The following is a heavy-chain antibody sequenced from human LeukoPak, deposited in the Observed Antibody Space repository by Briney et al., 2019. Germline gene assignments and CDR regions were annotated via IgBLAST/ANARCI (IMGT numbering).Heavy chain of an antibody. CDR3: ARGPVVVPAAVYYFDY. J-gene: IGHJ4*02. D-gene: IGHD2-2*01. CDR1: GGSISSSSYY. V-gene: IGHV4-39*01. Sequence: SETLSLTCTVSGGSISSSSYYWGWIRQPPGKGLEWIGSIYYSGSTYYNPSLKSRVTISVDTSKNQFSLKLSSVTAADTAVYYCARGPVVVPAAVYYFDYWGQGTLVTVSS. CDR2: IYYSGST.